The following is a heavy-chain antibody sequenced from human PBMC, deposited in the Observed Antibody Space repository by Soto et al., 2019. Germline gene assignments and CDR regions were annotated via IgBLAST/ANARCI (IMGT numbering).Heavy chain of an antibody. Sequence: QVQLQESGPGLVKPSQTLSLTCTVSGGSISSGGYYWNWIRQHPGKGLEWIGYIYYSGSTYYNPSPXRXXTISVDTSKNQFSRKLSSVTAADTAVYYCAREPRYWGQGTLVTVSS. CDR3: AREPRY. CDR2: IYYSGST. J-gene: IGHJ4*02. CDR1: GGSISSGGYY. V-gene: IGHV4-31*03.